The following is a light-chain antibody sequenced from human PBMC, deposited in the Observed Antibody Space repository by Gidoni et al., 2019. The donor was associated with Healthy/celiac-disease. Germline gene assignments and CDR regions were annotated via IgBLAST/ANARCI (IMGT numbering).Light chain of an antibody. CDR3: QQRPNWPPLT. CDR2: DAS. Sequence: ELVLTQSPATLSLYPGETATPSCRASLSVSSNLAWYQQKPGHAPRLLIYDASNRATGIPARFSGSGSGTDFTLTISSLEPEDFAVYYCQQRPNWPPLTFGGGTKVEIK. V-gene: IGKV3-11*01. J-gene: IGKJ4*01. CDR1: LSVSSN.